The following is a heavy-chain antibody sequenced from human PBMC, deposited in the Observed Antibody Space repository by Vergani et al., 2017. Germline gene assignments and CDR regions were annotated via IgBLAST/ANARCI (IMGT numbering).Heavy chain of an antibody. CDR3: ARINYYGSSGYSLTRWHNWFDP. V-gene: IGHV3-7*01. D-gene: IGHD3-22*01. Sequence: EVQLLESGGSLKQPGGSVRLSCAASGFTFSTYAMHWVRQAPGKGLEWVANINQDGSVKYYVDSVKGRFTISRDNAKNSLYLQMNSLRAEDTALYYCARINYYGSSGYSLTRWHNWFDPWGQGTLITFSS. CDR1: GFTFSTYA. CDR2: INQDGSVK. J-gene: IGHJ5*02.